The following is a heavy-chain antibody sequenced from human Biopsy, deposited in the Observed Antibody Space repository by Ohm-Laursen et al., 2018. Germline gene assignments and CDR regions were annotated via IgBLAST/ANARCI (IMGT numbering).Heavy chain of an antibody. J-gene: IGHJ4*02. CDR1: GYSIIPSGPEN. V-gene: IGHV4-61*01. D-gene: IGHD2/OR15-2a*01. CDR3: ARGMRTTGWPYFDY. Sequence: TLSLTCTLSGYSIIPSGPENWSWIRQPPGQGLQYIGFIYSGGNTNYNPSLRSRVAMSVDTSKNQFSLRLNSVTAADTAVYYCARGMRTTGWPYFDYWGQGILVTVSS. CDR2: IYSGGNT.